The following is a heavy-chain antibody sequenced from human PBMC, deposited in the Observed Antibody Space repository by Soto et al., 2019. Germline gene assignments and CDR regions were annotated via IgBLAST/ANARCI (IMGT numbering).Heavy chain of an antibody. D-gene: IGHD2-2*01. J-gene: IGHJ4*02. V-gene: IGHV4-31*03. CDR2: IYYSGST. CDR3: AINSTSANYFYY. Sequence: SETLSLTCTVSGGSISSGGYYWSWIRQHPGKGLEWIGYIYYSGSTYYNPSLKSRVTISVDTSKNQFSLKLNSVTAADTAVYYCAINSTSANYFYYWGQGNLVTVS. CDR1: GGSISSGGYY.